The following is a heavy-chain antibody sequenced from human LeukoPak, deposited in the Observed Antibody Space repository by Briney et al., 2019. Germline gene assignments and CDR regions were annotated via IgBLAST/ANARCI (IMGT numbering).Heavy chain of an antibody. Sequence: PSETLSLTCAVYGGSFSGYYWSWIRQPPGKGLEWIGEINHSGSTNYNPSLKSRVTISVDTSKNQFSLKLSSVTAADTAVYYCARGTRHLDYWGQGTLVTVSS. CDR2: INHSGST. J-gene: IGHJ4*02. V-gene: IGHV4-34*01. CDR3: ARGTRHLDY. CDR1: GGSFSGYY.